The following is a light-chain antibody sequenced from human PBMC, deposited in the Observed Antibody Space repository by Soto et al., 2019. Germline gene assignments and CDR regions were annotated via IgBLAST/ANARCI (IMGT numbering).Light chain of an antibody. V-gene: IGKV1-8*01. J-gene: IGKJ5*01. CDR2: AAS. CDR3: QQYYSYPPT. Sequence: AIRMTQSPSSLSASTGDRVTITCLASQGISSYLAWYQQKPGKAPKLLIYAASTLQSGVPSRFSGSGSGTDFTLTISCLQSEDFATYYCQQYYSYPPTFGQGTRLEIK. CDR1: QGISSY.